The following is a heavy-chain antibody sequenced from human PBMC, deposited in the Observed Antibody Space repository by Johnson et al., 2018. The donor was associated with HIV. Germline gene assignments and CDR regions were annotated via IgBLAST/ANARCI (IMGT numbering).Heavy chain of an antibody. V-gene: IGHV3-66*02. CDR1: GFTFNSYA. Sequence: EMQLVESGGGLVQPGGSLRLSCAASGFTFNSYAMSWVRQGPGKGLEWVSVIYSGGSPYYADSVKGRFTISRDNSRNTMYLQMNSLRAEDTAVYYCARDNGYYYDSSGSRNAFDIWGQGTMVTVSS. CDR2: IYSGGSP. D-gene: IGHD3-22*01. J-gene: IGHJ3*02. CDR3: ARDNGYYYDSSGSRNAFDI.